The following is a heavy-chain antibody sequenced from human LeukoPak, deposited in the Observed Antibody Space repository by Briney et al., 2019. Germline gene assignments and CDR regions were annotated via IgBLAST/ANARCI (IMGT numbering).Heavy chain of an antibody. Sequence: GASVKVSCKASGYTFTNYDINWVRQASGQGLEWMGWMNPDNGNTGYAQKFQGRVTMTRDTSISTAYMELSSLRSEDTAVYHCARGHFGVVIPFDYWGQGTLVTVSS. CDR1: GYTFTNYD. J-gene: IGHJ4*02. CDR2: MNPDNGNT. D-gene: IGHD3-3*01. V-gene: IGHV1-8*01. CDR3: ARGHFGVVIPFDY.